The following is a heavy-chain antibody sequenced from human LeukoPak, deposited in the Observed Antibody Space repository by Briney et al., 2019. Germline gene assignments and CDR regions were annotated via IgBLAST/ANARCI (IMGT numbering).Heavy chain of an antibody. CDR3: ARAQYYYGSGSYSPLGY. Sequence: ASVKVSCKASGYTFTSYGISRVRQAPGQGLEWMGWISAYNGNTNYAQKLQGRVAMTTDTSTSTSYMELRSLRSDDTAVYYCARAQYYYGSGSYSPLGYWGQGTLVTVSS. CDR1: GYTFTSYG. J-gene: IGHJ4*02. V-gene: IGHV1-18*01. D-gene: IGHD3-10*01. CDR2: ISAYNGNT.